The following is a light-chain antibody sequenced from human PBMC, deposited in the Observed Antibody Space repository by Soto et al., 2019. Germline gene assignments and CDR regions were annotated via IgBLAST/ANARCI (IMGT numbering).Light chain of an antibody. J-gene: IGKJ4*01. CDR1: QSFSSSY. V-gene: IGKV3-20*01. CDR2: GAS. Sequence: EIVLTQSPGTLSLSPGEGATLSWSASQSFSSSYLAWYQQKPGQAPRLLIYGASSRATGIPDRFSGGVSGTDFTLTISRLEPEDFAVYYCQQYGSSPPSTFGGGTKVDIK. CDR3: QQYGSSPPST.